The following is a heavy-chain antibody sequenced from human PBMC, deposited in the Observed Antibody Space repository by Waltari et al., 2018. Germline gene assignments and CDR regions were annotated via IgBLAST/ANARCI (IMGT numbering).Heavy chain of an antibody. V-gene: IGHV1-18*01. D-gene: IGHD2-21*02. CDR2: ISAYNGNT. J-gene: IGHJ4*02. Sequence: QVQLVQSGAEVNKPGASVKVSCKASGYTFTSYGISWVRPAPGQGLEWMGWISAYNGNTNYAQKLQGRVTMTTDTSTSTAYMELRSLRSDDTAVYYCARDLSRGDYGGNSGYWGQGTLVTVSS. CDR3: ARDLSRGDYGGNSGY. CDR1: GYTFTSYG.